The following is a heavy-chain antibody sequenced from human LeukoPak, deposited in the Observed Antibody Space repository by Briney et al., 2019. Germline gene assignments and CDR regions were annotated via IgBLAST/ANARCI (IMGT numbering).Heavy chain of an antibody. J-gene: IGHJ4*02. CDR2: ISSSSSYI. V-gene: IGHV3-21*01. CDR3: GSRGYVSSPSCYESGAEYYFDS. D-gene: IGHD2-2*01. CDR1: GFTFSSYA. Sequence: GGSLRLSCAASGFTFSSYAMNWVRQAPGKGLEWVSAISSSSSYIYYADSVKGRFTISRDNAKNSLNLQMNSLRAEDTAVYYWGSRGYVSSPSCYESGAEYYFDSGAQEPLVTSSS.